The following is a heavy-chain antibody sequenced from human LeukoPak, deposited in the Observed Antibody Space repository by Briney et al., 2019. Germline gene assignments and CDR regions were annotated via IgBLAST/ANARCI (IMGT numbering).Heavy chain of an antibody. J-gene: IGHJ4*02. CDR3: AGGSSYHY. V-gene: IGHV3-30*03. D-gene: IGHD2-15*01. CDR2: ISYDGSNK. Sequence: PGRSLRLSCAASGFTFSSYGMHWVRQAPGKGLEWVAVISYDGSNKYYADSVKGRFTISRDNSKNTLYLQMNSLRAEDTAVYYCAGGSSYHYWGQGTLVTVSS. CDR1: GFTFSSYG.